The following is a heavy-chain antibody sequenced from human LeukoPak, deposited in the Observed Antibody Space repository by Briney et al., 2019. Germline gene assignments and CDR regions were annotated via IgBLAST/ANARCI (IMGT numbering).Heavy chain of an antibody. D-gene: IGHD3-9*01. J-gene: IGHJ4*02. CDR2: ISYDGSNK. Sequence: GGSLRLSCAASGFTFSSYAMHWVRQAPGKGLEWVAVISYDGSNKYYADSVKGRLTISRDNSKNTLYLQMNSLRAEDTAVYYCARGNYDILTGYYGPLGYWGQGTLVTVSS. CDR1: GFTFSSYA. V-gene: IGHV3-30-3*01. CDR3: ARGNYDILTGYYGPLGY.